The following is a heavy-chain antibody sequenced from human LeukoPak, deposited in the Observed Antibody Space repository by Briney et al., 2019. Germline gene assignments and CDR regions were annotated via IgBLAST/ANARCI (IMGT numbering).Heavy chain of an antibody. V-gene: IGHV3-23*01. Sequence: GGSLRLSYAASGFTFSSSAMSWVRQAPGKGLEWVSGISDNGDITYYADSVKGRFTISRDNSKNSLYLQMNGLRAEDTAIYYCAKRGQWLLGLYFYYGLDVWGQGTTVTAS. CDR1: GFTFSSSA. CDR2: ISDNGDIT. J-gene: IGHJ6*02. CDR3: AKRGQWLLGLYFYYGLDV. D-gene: IGHD6-19*01.